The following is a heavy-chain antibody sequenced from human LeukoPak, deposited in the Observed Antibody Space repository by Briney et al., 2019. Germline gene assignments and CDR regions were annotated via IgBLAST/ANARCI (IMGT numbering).Heavy chain of an antibody. D-gene: IGHD3-22*01. Sequence: GGSLRLSCAASGFTFSSYGMHWVRQAPGKGLEWVAFIRYDGSNKYYADSVKGRFTISRDNSKNTLYLQMNSLRAEDTAVYYCASSYYYDSSGWAQTDYWGQGTLVTVSS. V-gene: IGHV3-30*02. CDR3: ASSYYYDSSGWAQTDY. J-gene: IGHJ4*02. CDR1: GFTFSSYG. CDR2: IRYDGSNK.